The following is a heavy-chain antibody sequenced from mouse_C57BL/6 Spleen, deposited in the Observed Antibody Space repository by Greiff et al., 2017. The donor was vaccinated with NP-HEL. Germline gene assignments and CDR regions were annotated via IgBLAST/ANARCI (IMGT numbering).Heavy chain of an antibody. CDR2: IRSKSNNYAT. D-gene: IGHD1-1*01. V-gene: IGHV10-1*01. CDR3: VRQVTTVGFDY. Sequence: EVQLVESGGGLVQPKGSLKLSCAASGFSFNTYAMNWVRQAPGKGLEWVARIRSKSNNYATYYADSVKDRFTISRDDSESMLYLQMNNLKAEDPAMYYCVRQVTTVGFDYWGQGTTLTVSS. CDR1: GFSFNTYA. J-gene: IGHJ2*01.